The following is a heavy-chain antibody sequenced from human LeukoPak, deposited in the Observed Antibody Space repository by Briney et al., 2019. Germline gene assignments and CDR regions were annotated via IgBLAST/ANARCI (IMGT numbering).Heavy chain of an antibody. V-gene: IGHV1-69*01. CDR2: IIPIFGTA. Sequence: ASVKVSCKASGGTFSSYAISWVRQAPGQGLEWMGGIIPIFGTANYAQKFQGRVTITADESTSTAYMELSSLRSEDTAVYYCAGEQYYYGSGSYYRFDYWGQGTLVTVSS. CDR1: GGTFSSYA. D-gene: IGHD3-10*01. CDR3: AGEQYYYGSGSYYRFDY. J-gene: IGHJ4*02.